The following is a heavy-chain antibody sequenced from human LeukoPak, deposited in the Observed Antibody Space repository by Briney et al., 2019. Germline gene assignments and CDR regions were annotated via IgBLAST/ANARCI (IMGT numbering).Heavy chain of an antibody. CDR2: INQGGSES. CDR3: TRGRRGVFNDAFDI. CDR1: GFTFSDFW. J-gene: IGHJ3*02. V-gene: IGHV3-7*04. Sequence: PGGSLGLSCAASGFTFSDFWMGWVRQAPGKGLEWVANINQGGSESYYVDSVKGRFTISRDNAKKSLFLQMNSLRAEDTAVYYCTRGRRGVFNDAFDIWGQGTVVTVSS. D-gene: IGHD3-10*01.